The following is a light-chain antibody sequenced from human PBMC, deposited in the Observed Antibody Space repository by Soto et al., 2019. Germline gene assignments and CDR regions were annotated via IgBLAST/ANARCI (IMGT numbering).Light chain of an antibody. V-gene: IGLV2-8*01. CDR1: SGDVGGYNY. CDR2: EVS. J-gene: IGLJ1*01. Sequence: QSALTQPPSASGSPGQSVTISCTATSGDVGGYNYVSWYQQHPGKAPKLMIYEVSKRPSGVPDRFSGSKSGNTASLTVSGLQAEDEADYYCSSYAGSNNYVFGTGTKLTVL. CDR3: SSYAGSNNYV.